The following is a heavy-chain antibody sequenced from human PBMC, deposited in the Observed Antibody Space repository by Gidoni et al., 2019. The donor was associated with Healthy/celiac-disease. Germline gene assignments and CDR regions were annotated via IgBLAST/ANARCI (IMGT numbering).Heavy chain of an antibody. CDR3: AKDREYDFWSGYRFQH. J-gene: IGHJ1*01. D-gene: IGHD3-3*01. V-gene: IGHV3-30*18. CDR1: GFTFSSYG. CDR2: ISYDGSNK. Sequence: QVQLVESGGGVVQPGRSLRLSCAASGFTFSSYGMHWVRQAPGKGLEWVAVISYDGSNKYYADSVKGRFTISRDNSKNTLYLQMNSLRAEDTAVYYCAKDREYDFWSGYRFQHWGQGTLVTVSS.